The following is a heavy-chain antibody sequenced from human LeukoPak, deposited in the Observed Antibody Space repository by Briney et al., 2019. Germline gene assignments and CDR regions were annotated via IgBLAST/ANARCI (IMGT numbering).Heavy chain of an antibody. J-gene: IGHJ4*02. D-gene: IGHD3-22*01. V-gene: IGHV3-23*01. Sequence: TGGSLRLSCAASGFTFSSYAMSWVRQAPGKGLEWVSAISGSGGSTYYADSVKGRFTISRDNSKNTLYLQMNSLRAEDTAVYYCAKEVRGSWYYYDSSGYPLDEYWGQGTLVTVSS. CDR1: GFTFSSYA. CDR3: AKEVRGSWYYYDSSGYPLDEY. CDR2: ISGSGGST.